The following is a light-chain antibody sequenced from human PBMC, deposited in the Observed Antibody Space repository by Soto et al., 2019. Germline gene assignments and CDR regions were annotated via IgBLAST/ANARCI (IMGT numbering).Light chain of an antibody. J-gene: IGKJ1*01. CDR1: QSVSSSY. V-gene: IGKV3-20*01. CDR2: GAS. CDR3: QQYGSAPWT. Sequence: EIVLTQSPGTLSLSPGEIATLSCRSIQSVSSSYLAWYQQKPGQAPRLLIYGASSRATGIPDRFSGSGSGTDFTLTISRLEPEDFEVYYCQQYGSAPWTFGQGTKVDIK.